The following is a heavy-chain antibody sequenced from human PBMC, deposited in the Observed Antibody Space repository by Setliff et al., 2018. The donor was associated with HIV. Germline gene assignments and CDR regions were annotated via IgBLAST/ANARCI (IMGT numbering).Heavy chain of an antibody. Sequence: SVKVSCKASGGTLNNYAISWVRQAPGQGLEWMGGIIPIFGTTSYAQKFQDRVTITTDESTSTAYMELSSLRSEDTAVYYCARDLNVRWGSFESWGQGTLVTVSS. D-gene: IGHD2-21*01. J-gene: IGHJ4*02. CDR3: ARDLNVRWGSFES. CDR1: GGTLNNYA. V-gene: IGHV1-69*05. CDR2: IIPIFGTT.